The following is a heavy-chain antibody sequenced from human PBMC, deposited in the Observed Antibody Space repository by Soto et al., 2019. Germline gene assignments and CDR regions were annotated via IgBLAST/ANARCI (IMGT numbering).Heavy chain of an antibody. D-gene: IGHD5-18*01. V-gene: IGHV4-30-4*01. CDR1: GDSVSSVGFH. CDR2: IYNGVIT. Sequence: PSETLSLTCTVCGDSVSSVGFHCAWLLRPPRKGLDWIGYIYNGVITYYSPSLDSRIHVSLDATRNQYYLRLTSVHAADTAVYFCARLPGGVDTIRYFDYWGQG. CDR3: ARLPGGVDTIRYFDY. J-gene: IGHJ4*02.